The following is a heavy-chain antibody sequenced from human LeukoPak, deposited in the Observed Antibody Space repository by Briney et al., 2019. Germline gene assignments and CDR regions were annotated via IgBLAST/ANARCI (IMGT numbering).Heavy chain of an antibody. CDR3: ASGIVATITGFDY. D-gene: IGHD5-12*01. J-gene: IGHJ4*02. Sequence: GGSLRLSCAASGFTVSSKYMSWVRQAPGKGLEWVSVIYSGGSTYYADSEKGRFTISRDNSKNTLYLQMNSLRAEDTAVYYCASGIVATITGFDYWGQGTLVTVSS. CDR1: GFTVSSKY. CDR2: IYSGGST. V-gene: IGHV3-66*01.